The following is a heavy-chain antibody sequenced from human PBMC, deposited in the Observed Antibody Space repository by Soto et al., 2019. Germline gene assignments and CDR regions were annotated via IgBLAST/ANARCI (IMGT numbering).Heavy chain of an antibody. D-gene: IGHD5-12*01. CDR3: ARGGSGYDCAGFDY. CDR1: GGTFSSYT. J-gene: IGHJ4*02. V-gene: IGHV1-69*02. Sequence: QVQLVQSGAEVKKPGSSVKVSCKASGGTFSSYTISWVRQAPGQGLEWMGRIIPILGIANYAQKFQGRVTMTADKATSTAYMELSSLSSEDTAVYYWARGGSGYDCAGFDYWGQGTLVTVSS. CDR2: IIPILGIA.